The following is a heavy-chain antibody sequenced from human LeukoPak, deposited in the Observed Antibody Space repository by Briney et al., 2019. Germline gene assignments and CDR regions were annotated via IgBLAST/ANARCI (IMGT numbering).Heavy chain of an antibody. Sequence: GASVKVSCKASGYTFTSYAMNWVRQAPGQGLEWMGWINTNTGNPMYAQGFTGRFVFSLDTSVSTAYLQISSLKAEDTAVYYCARDLPFGVVIRNEGYWGQGTLVTVSS. CDR1: GYTFTSYA. CDR3: ARDLPFGVVIRNEGY. D-gene: IGHD3-3*01. CDR2: INTNTGNP. J-gene: IGHJ4*02. V-gene: IGHV7-4-1*02.